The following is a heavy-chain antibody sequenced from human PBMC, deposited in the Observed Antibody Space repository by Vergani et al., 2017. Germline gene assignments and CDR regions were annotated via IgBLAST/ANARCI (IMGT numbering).Heavy chain of an antibody. D-gene: IGHD4-11*01. Sequence: PVASVKVSCKASGYTFTNHILNWVRQAPGQRPEWMGWINTKTGRSTYAPGFTGRFVFSLDTSVSTSHLQISGLKADATAVYYCARGDDSIGRKGDYWGQGTLVTVSS. V-gene: IGHV7-4-1*02. J-gene: IGHJ4*02. CDR1: GYTFTNHI. CDR2: INTKTGRS. CDR3: ARGDDSIGRKGDY.